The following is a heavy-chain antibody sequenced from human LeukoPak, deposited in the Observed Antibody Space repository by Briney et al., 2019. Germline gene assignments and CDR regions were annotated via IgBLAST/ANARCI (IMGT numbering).Heavy chain of an antibody. D-gene: IGHD6-19*01. Sequence: PGGSLRLSCAASGFTFSSYAMSWVRQAPGKGLEWVSAISGSGGSTYYADSVKGRFTISRDNSKNTLYLQMNSLRAEDTAVYYCATTVAGTRNGFDIWGQGTMVTVSS. CDR2: ISGSGGST. CDR3: ATTVAGTRNGFDI. J-gene: IGHJ3*02. V-gene: IGHV3-23*01. CDR1: GFTFSSYA.